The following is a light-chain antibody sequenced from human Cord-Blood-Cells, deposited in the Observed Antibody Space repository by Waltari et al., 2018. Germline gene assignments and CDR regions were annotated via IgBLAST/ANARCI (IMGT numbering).Light chain of an antibody. CDR2: DVS. CDR1: SSGVGGYNH. Sequence: QSALTQPASVSGSPGQSITISCTGTSSGVGGYNHVSWYQQHPGKAPKLMIYDVSNRPSGVSNRFSGSKSGNTASLTISGLQAEDEADYYCSSYTSSSTLKVFGGGTKLTVL. J-gene: IGLJ2*01. CDR3: SSYTSSSTLKV. V-gene: IGLV2-14*01.